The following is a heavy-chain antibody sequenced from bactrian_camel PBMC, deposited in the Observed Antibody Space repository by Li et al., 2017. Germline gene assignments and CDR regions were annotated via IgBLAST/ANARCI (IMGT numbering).Heavy chain of an antibody. Sequence: HVQLVESGGASVQAGGSLRLSCAAPGWVLSAYCMGWFRQPPGQEREGVAAIDDDGSTSYADSVEDRFTVSKDTNKNTSYLQMNSLKPEDTGIYYCAADAYGGSCYLKMRRVGFGYWGQGTQVTVS. CDR3: AADAYGGSCYLKMRRVGFGY. V-gene: IGHV3S53*01. J-gene: IGHJ6*01. CDR1: GWVLSAYC. CDR2: IDDDGST. D-gene: IGHD6*01.